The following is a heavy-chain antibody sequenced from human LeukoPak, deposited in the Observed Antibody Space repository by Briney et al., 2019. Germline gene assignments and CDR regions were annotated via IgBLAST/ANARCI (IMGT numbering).Heavy chain of an antibody. Sequence: PGGSLRLSCAASGFTVSSNYMSWVRQAPGKGLEWVSVIYSGGSTYYADSVKGRFTISRDNSKNTLYLQMNSLRAEDTAVYYCARGGEMATILTLGYYYYMDVWGKGTTVTVSS. V-gene: IGHV3-53*01. CDR2: IYSGGST. CDR1: GFTVSSNY. J-gene: IGHJ6*03. D-gene: IGHD5-24*01. CDR3: ARGGEMATILTLGYYYYMDV.